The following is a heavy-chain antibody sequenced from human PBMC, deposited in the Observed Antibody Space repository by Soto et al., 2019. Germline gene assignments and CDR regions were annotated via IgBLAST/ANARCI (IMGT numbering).Heavy chain of an antibody. D-gene: IGHD1-1*01. CDR2: IKSEGSGGTT. CDR1: GFTFSLAW. J-gene: IGHJ3*01. Sequence: EEQLVESGGGLVKPGGSLRLSCAGSGFTFSLAWMNWVRQAPGKGLEWVGRIKSEGSGGTTDYAATVKVRFTISRDDSINTRYRQRNNLKTEDTAVYYCTHAWTYDSENSVWGQGTMVTVSS. V-gene: IGHV3-15*07. CDR3: THAWTYDSENSV.